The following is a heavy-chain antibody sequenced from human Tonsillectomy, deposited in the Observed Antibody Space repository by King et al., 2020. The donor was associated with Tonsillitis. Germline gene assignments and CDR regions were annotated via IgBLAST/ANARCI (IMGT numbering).Heavy chain of an antibody. CDR2: INHSGST. CDR3: ARGGGSIFGVIVADSYYYDMDV. CDR1: GGSFSGYY. J-gene: IGHJ6*03. D-gene: IGHD3-3*01. V-gene: IGHV4-34*01. Sequence: HVQLQQWGARLLKPSETLSLTCAVYGGSFSGYYWTWIRQPPGKGLEWIGEINHSGSTNYNPSLKSRVTISVDTPKNQFSLTLSSVTAADTAVYYCARGGGSIFGVIVADSYYYDMDVWGKGTTVTVSS.